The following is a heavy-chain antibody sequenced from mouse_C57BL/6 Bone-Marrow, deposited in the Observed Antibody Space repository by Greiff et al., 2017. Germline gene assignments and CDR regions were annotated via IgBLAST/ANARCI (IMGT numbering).Heavy chain of an antibody. Sequence: VQLQQSGAELVRPGASVKLSCTASGFNIKDDYMHWVKQRPEQGLEWIGWIDPENGDTEYASKFQGKATITADSSSNTAYLQLSSLTSEDTAVYYCTTLIWEFDYWGQGTTLTVSS. CDR1: GFNIKDDY. V-gene: IGHV14-4*01. J-gene: IGHJ2*01. D-gene: IGHD1-1*02. CDR3: TTLIWEFDY. CDR2: IDPENGDT.